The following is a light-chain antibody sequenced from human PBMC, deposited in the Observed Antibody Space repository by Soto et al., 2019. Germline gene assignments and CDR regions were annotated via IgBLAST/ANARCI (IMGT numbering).Light chain of an antibody. J-gene: IGKJ5*01. Sequence: EVGMTQSPATLSVSPGERATLSCRASQSVSSNLAWYQQKPGQTPRLLMYGASTRATGIPARFSGSGSGTEFTLTISSLQSEDFAVYYCQQYHKWPPFTFGGGTRLEIK. CDR3: QQYHKWPPFT. CDR1: QSVSSN. CDR2: GAS. V-gene: IGKV3-15*01.